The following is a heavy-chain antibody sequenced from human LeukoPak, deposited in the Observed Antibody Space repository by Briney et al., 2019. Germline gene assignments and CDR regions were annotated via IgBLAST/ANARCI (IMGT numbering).Heavy chain of an antibody. CDR1: GGSISNYY. D-gene: IGHD3-9*01. V-gene: IGHV4-59*13. CDR3: ARLRDHYDILTGLDY. Sequence: SVTLSLTCTVSGGSISNYYWTWIRQPPGRGLEWIGYIYHSGNTNYNASLKSRVTISVDTSKNQFSLRLTSVTAADTAVYYCARLRDHYDILTGLDYWGQGTPVTVSS. J-gene: IGHJ4*02. CDR2: IYHSGNT.